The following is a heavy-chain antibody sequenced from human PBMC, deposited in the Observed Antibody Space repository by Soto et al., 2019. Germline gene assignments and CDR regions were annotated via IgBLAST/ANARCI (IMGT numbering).Heavy chain of an antibody. CDR3: ARDLSGRSDY. CDR1: GGSITSGSYY. Sequence: QVQLQESGPGLVKPSQTLSLTCTVSGGSITSGSYYWSWVRQHPGKGLEWIGCIYYNGKTNYNPSLRSRVTMSVATSKNQFSLRLSSVTAADTAVYYCARDLSGRSDYWGQGTLVTVFS. J-gene: IGHJ4*02. V-gene: IGHV4-31*03. D-gene: IGHD1-26*01. CDR2: IYYNGKT.